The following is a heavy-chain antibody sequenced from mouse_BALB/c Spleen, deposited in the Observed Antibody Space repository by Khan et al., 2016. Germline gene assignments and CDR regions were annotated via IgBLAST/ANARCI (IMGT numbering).Heavy chain of an antibody. Sequence: QLEESGPGLVKPSQSLSLTCTVTGYSITSDYAWNWIRQFPGNKLEWMGYISYTGSTRYNPSLKSRISFTRDTSKNQFFLQLNSVTTEDTVTXYCARAPAAAQYFDVWGAGTTVTVSS. CDR2: ISYTGST. CDR3: ARAPAAAQYFDV. D-gene: IGHD1-3*01. CDR1: GYSITSDYA. V-gene: IGHV3-2*02. J-gene: IGHJ1*01.